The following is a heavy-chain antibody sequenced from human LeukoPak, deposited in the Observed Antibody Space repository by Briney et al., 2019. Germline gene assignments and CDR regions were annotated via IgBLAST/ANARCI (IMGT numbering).Heavy chain of an antibody. CDR2: ISSNGGST. J-gene: IGHJ6*03. Sequence: GGSLRLSCAASGFTFSSYAMHWVRQAPGKGLEYVSAISSNGGSTYYADSVKGRFTISRDNSKNTLYLQMGSLRAEDMAVYYCARVAPIVVVPAAIYYYYYMDVWGKGTTVTVSS. CDR3: ARVAPIVVVPAAIYYYYYMDV. D-gene: IGHD2-2*01. CDR1: GFTFSSYA. V-gene: IGHV3-64*02.